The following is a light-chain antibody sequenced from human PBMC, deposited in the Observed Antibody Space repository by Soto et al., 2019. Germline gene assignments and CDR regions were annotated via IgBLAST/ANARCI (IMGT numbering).Light chain of an antibody. CDR3: LAGNNNRV. CDR1: GGDVRDSNY. V-gene: IGLV2-8*01. Sequence: QSALTQPASVSGSPEQSITISCTGIGGDVRDSNYVSWYQQHPGKAPKLIIYEVTKRPSGVPDRFSGSKSGNTASLTVSGLQAEDEADYYCLAGNNNRVFGTGTKVTVL. J-gene: IGLJ1*01. CDR2: EVT.